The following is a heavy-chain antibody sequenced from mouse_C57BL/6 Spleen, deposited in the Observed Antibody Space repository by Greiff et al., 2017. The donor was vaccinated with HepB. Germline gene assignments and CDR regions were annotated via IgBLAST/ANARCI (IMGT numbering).Heavy chain of an antibody. Sequence: EVQLVESGPGLVKPSQSLSLTCSVTGYSITSGYYWYWIRQFPGNKLEWMGNISYDGSNNYNATLKKRISITRDTSKNQFFLKLNSVTTEDTATYYCARDEYYYDYWGQGTTLTVAS. CDR3: ARDEYYYDY. V-gene: IGHV3-6*01. CDR1: GYSITSGYY. J-gene: IGHJ2*01. CDR2: ISYDGSN.